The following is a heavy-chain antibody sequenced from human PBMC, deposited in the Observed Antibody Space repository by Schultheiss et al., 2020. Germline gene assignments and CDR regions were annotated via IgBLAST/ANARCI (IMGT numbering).Heavy chain of an antibody. CDR2: IWSDGSNK. V-gene: IGHV3-33*08. D-gene: IGHD1-26*01. CDR1: GFIFSTYG. CDR3: ARDLEGATSRPLDY. Sequence: GESLKISCAASGFIFSTYGMHWVRQAPGQGLEWVAFIWSDGSNKYYGDSVKGRFTISRDNSENTLYLQMNSLRAEDTAIYYCARDLEGATSRPLDYWGQGTQVTVSS. J-gene: IGHJ4*02.